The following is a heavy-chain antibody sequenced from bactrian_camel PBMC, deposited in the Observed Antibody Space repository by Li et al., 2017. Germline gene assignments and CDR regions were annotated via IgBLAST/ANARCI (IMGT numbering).Heavy chain of an antibody. Sequence: DVQLVESGGGSVQAGGSLTLSCAHSRFTFSTYSILWFRQSPGKEREGVAAYDWDGATNYADSVKGRFTISHDNAKNSLYLQMNNLKPEDSGMYSCAAVEGPADGKWYLGAAHALKNWGKGTQVTVS. CDR2: YDWDGAT. V-gene: IGHV3S31*01. CDR1: RFTFSTYS. J-gene: IGHJ7*01. D-gene: IGHD2*01.